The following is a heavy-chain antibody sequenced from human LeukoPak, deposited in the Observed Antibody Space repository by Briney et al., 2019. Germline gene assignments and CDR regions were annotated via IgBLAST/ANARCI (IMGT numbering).Heavy chain of an antibody. CDR2: IVGRGSST. D-gene: IGHD3-9*01. J-gene: IGHJ4*02. CDR1: GFIFSNYA. V-gene: IGHV3-23*01. Sequence: GASLRLSCAASGFIFSNYAMSWVRQAPGKGLEWVSAIVGRGSSTYYADSVKGRFTISRDNSKNTLYLQLNRLRAEDTAVYYCAKWGDYDILTGYYDSDYWGQGTWSPSPQ. CDR3: AKWGDYDILTGYYDSDY.